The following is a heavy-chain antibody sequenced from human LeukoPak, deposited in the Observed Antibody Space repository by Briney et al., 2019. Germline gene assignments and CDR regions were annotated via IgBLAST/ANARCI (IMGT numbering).Heavy chain of an antibody. J-gene: IGHJ1*01. CDR2: ITPNADRT. V-gene: IGHV3-23*01. D-gene: IGHD3-22*01. Sequence: GGSLRLSCAASGFTFSSYGMHWVRQAPGKGLEWVSFITPNADRTSYADSVEGRFTISRDNPRNTLYMQMNSLRDEDTAVYYCAIMHGYYDGSGYWVQWGQGTLVTVSS. CDR3: AIMHGYYDGSGYWVQ. CDR1: GFTFSSYG.